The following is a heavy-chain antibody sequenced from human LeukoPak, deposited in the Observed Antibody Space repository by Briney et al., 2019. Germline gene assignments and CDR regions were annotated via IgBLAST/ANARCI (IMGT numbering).Heavy chain of an antibody. CDR1: GYTFTGYY. V-gene: IGHV1-2*02. Sequence: ASVKVSCKASGYTFTGYYMHWVRQAPGQGLEWMGWINPNSGGTNYAQKFQRRVTMTRDTSISTAYMELSRLRSDDTAVYYCARDLHIVVVTAINNWFDPWGQGTLVTVSS. J-gene: IGHJ5*02. CDR3: ARDLHIVVVTAINNWFDP. CDR2: INPNSGGT. D-gene: IGHD2-21*02.